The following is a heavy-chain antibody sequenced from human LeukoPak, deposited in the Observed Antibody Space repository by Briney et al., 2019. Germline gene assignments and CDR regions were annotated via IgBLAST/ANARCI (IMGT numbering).Heavy chain of an antibody. CDR3: ARDLNPDTAMADSYYYYGMDV. J-gene: IGHJ6*02. CDR2: ISSSGSTI. D-gene: IGHD5-18*01. CDR1: GFTFSNSG. V-gene: IGHV3-48*04. Sequence: PGGSLRLSCAASGFTFSNSGMHWVRQAPGKGLEWVSYISSSGSTIYYADSVKGRFTISRDNAKNSLYLQMNSLRAEDTAVYYCARDLNPDTAMADSYYYYGMDVWGQGTTVTVSS.